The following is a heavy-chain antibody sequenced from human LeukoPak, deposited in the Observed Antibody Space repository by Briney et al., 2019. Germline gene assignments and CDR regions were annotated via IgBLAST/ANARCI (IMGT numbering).Heavy chain of an antibody. CDR2: INHSGST. V-gene: IGHV4-34*01. D-gene: IGHD2-2*01. CDR3: ARAVVPAAHFDY. CDR1: GGSFSGYY. Sequence: PSETLSLTCAVYGGSFSGYYWSWIRQPPGKGLEWIGEINHSGSTNYNPSLKSRVTISVDTSKNQFSLKLSPVTAADTAVYYCARAVVPAAHFDYWGQGTLVTVSS. J-gene: IGHJ4*02.